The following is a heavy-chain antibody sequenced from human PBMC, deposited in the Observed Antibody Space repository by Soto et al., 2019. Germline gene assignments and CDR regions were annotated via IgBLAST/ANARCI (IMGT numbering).Heavy chain of an antibody. CDR3: AREGYCSSTSCPQAAFDI. CDR2: INSDGSST. V-gene: IGHV3-74*01. J-gene: IGHJ3*02. CDR1: GLNFSSYW. Sequence: EVQLVESGGGLVQPGGSLRLSCAASGLNFSSYWSHWVRQAPGNWLVWVSRINSDGSSTSYADTVKGGVTISRDNAKNTLYLQMNSLRAEDTAVYYCAREGYCSSTSCPQAAFDIWGKGTMVTVSS. D-gene: IGHD2-2*01.